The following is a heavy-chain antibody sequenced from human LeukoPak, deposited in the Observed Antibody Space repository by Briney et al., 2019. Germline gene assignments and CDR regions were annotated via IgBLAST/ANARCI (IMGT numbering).Heavy chain of an antibody. CDR3: AKAFTSGWYGDQYYFDY. CDR2: LSGDGGST. Sequence: SGGSLRLSCAASGFTFDAYAMHWVRQAPGKGLEWVSLLSGDGGSTYYADSVKGRFTIYRDNSKNSLYLQMNSLRTDDTALYYCAKAFTSGWYGDQYYFDYWGQGTLVTVSS. J-gene: IGHJ4*02. D-gene: IGHD6-19*01. CDR1: GFTFDAYA. V-gene: IGHV3-43*02.